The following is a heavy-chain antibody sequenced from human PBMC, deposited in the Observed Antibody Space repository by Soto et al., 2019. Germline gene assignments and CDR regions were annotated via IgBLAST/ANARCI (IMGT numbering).Heavy chain of an antibody. CDR3: AKRGTYSGDDY. V-gene: IGHV3-23*01. J-gene: IGHJ4*02. Sequence: PGGSLRLSCAASGFTFSNYAMRWIRQAPGKGLEWVSAISGGGGTTYYADSVKGRFTVSRDNSKNTLYLQMNSLRAEDTAVYYCAKRGTYSGDDYWGQGTLVTVSS. D-gene: IGHD3-10*01. CDR2: ISGGGGTT. CDR1: GFTFSNYA.